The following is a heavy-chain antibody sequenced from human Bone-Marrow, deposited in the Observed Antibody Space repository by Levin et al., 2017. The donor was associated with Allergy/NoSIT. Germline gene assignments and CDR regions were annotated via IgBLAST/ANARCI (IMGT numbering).Heavy chain of an antibody. CDR3: AREGGRYGSGSYIAY. CDR2: IYYSGST. CDR1: GGSISSYY. V-gene: IGHV4-59*01. J-gene: IGHJ4*02. Sequence: SETLSLTCTVSGGSISSYYWSWIRQPPGKGLEWIGYIYYSGSTNYNPSLKSRVTISVDTSKNQFSLKLSSVTAADTAVYYCAREGGRYGSGSYIAYWGQGTLVTVSS. D-gene: IGHD3-10*01.